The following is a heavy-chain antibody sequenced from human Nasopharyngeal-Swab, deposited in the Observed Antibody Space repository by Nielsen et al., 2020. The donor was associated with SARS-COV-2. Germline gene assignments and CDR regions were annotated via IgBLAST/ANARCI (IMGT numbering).Heavy chain of an antibody. D-gene: IGHD3-22*01. CDR3: ARGHRSISMIVVVIATAHFYFDS. CDR2: INHSGTT. J-gene: IGHJ4*02. V-gene: IGHV4-34*01. CDR1: GGSFSGYY. Sequence: GSLRLSCAVYGGSFSGYYWSWIRQPPGKGLEWSGEINHSGTTSYNPSPKSRVTISSDTSKNQFSLKLSSLTAADTAVYYCARGHRSISMIVVVIATAHFYFDSWGRGTLVTVTS.